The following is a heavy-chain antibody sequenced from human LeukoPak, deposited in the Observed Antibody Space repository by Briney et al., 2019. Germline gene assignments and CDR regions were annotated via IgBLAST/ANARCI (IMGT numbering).Heavy chain of an antibody. Sequence: GGSLRLSCAVSGFSFSSYGVHWVRQAPGKGLEWVAFIRYDANIEYYADSVKGRFTISRDNSKNTLFLQMNSLRAVDTAVYYCAKGGSSSWDYFDYWGQGTLVTVSS. CDR2: IRYDANIE. CDR1: GFSFSSYG. D-gene: IGHD6-13*01. J-gene: IGHJ4*02. V-gene: IGHV3-30*02. CDR3: AKGGSSSWDYFDY.